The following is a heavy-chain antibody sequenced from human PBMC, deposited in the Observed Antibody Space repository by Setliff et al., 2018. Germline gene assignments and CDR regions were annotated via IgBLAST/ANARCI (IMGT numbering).Heavy chain of an antibody. CDR2: IYPADSDP. J-gene: IGHJ3*02. CDR1: GYSFTTYW. Sequence: LKISCKGSGYSFTTYWIGWVRQMPGKGLELMGIIYPADSDPRYSPSFQGQVTISVDKSISTVYLHWSSLKASDTAMYYCARSPLDDAFDIWGKGTTVTVSS. V-gene: IGHV5-51*01. CDR3: ARSPLDDAFDI.